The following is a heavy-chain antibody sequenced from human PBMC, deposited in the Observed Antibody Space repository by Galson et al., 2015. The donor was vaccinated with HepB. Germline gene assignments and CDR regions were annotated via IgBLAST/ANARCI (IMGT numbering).Heavy chain of an antibody. CDR2: ISRSGDDT. CDR3: AKGDRGFCSGGSCYLGDH. V-gene: IGHV3-23*01. J-gene: IGHJ4*02. Sequence: SLRLSCAASGFTFSNYAMSWVRQAPGKGLEWVSAISRSGDDTYYSDSVKGRFTISRDNSKKTLYLQLNSLRAEDTAVFYCAKGDRGFCSGGSCYLGDHWGQGTLVTVSS. D-gene: IGHD2-15*01. CDR1: GFTFSNYA.